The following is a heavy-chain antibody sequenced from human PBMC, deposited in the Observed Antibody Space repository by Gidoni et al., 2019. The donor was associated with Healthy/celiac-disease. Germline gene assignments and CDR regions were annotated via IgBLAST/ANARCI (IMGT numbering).Heavy chain of an antibody. CDR3: AKSQILGYCTGCRPSDAFDI. D-gene: IGHD2-8*02. CDR1: GFTFSSYG. CDR2: ISYDGSNK. V-gene: IGHV3-30*18. Sequence: QVQLVESGGGVVQPGRSLRLSCAASGFTFSSYGLHWVRQAPGKGLEWVAVISYDGSNKYYADSVKGRFTISRDNSKNTLYLQMNSLRAEDTAVYYCAKSQILGYCTGCRPSDAFDIWGQGTMVTVSS. J-gene: IGHJ3*02.